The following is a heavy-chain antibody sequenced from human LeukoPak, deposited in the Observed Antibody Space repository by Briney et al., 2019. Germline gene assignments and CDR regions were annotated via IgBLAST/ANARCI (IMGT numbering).Heavy chain of an antibody. CDR2: IKYDESIT. CDR3: AKDATRTSGWYYFDY. D-gene: IGHD6-19*01. V-gene: IGHV3-74*01. J-gene: IGHJ4*02. CDR1: GFTFSNYW. Sequence: PGGSLRLSCAASGFTFSNYWMYWVRQAPGKGLVWVARIKYDESITRHADSVKGRFTISRDNSKNTLSLQLNSLRAEDTAVYYCAKDATRTSGWYYFDYWGQGTLVTVSS.